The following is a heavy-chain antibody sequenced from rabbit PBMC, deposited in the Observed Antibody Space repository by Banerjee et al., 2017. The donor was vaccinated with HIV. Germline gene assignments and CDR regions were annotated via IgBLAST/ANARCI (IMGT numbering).Heavy chain of an antibody. D-gene: IGHD4-2*01. Sequence: QEQLVQSWGGLVQPGGSLKLSCKASGFDFSNYYMSWVRQAPGKGLEWIACINTSSGSTVYATWAKGRFTISRTSSTTVSLQMTSLTAADTATYFCARDDAGNGAWEFNLWGPGTWSPS. CDR3: ARDDAGNGAWEFNL. CDR1: GFDFSNYYM. J-gene: IGHJ4*01. V-gene: IGHV1S45*01. CDR2: INTSSGST.